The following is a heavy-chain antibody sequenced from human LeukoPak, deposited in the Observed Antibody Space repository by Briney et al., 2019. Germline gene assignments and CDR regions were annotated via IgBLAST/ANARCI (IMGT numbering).Heavy chain of an antibody. Sequence: GGSLRLSCAASGFTFSTYAMHWVRQAPGKGLEWVAVISYDGGNKYYADSVKGRVTLSRDNSKNTLHLQMNSLRPEDTSVYYFTREPPYYYESIVFGIDYWAQETLVTVS. CDR2: ISYDGGNK. V-gene: IGHV3-30-3*01. J-gene: IGHJ4*02. CDR3: TREPPYYYESIVFGIDY. CDR1: GFTFSTYA. D-gene: IGHD3-22*01.